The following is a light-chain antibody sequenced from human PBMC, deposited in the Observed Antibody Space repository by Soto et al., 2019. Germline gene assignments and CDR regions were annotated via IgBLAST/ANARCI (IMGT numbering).Light chain of an antibody. Sequence: EIVLTQSPATLSLSPGERATLSCRASQSVSSSLAWFQQKPGQSPRLLIHDASSRTTGTPARFSGSGSGTEFTLTISSLQSEDFAVYYCQQYNDWPPITFGQGTRLEIK. CDR3: QQYNDWPPIT. V-gene: IGKV3D-15*01. CDR1: QSVSSS. CDR2: DAS. J-gene: IGKJ5*01.